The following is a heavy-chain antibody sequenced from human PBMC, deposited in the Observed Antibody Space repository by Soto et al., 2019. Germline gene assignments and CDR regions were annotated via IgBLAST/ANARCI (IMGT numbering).Heavy chain of an antibody. CDR2: IYYSGST. CDR1: GGSISSYY. D-gene: IGHD3-22*01. Sequence: SETLSLTCTVSGGSISSYYWSWIRQPPGKGLEWIGYIYYSGSTNYNPSLKSRVTISVDTSKNQFSLKLSSATAADTAVYYCARGTRASSGSFDYWGQGTLVTVSS. CDR3: ARGTRASSGSFDY. V-gene: IGHV4-59*01. J-gene: IGHJ4*02.